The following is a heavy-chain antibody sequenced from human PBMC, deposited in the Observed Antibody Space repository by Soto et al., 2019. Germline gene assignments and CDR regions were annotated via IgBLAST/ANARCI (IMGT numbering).Heavy chain of an antibody. CDR3: ARGFYGLDV. CDR1: GFTLSGRS. CDR2: VSPDGNNE. Sequence: PGGSLRLSCSASGFTLSGRSMHWIRQAPGKGLEYVSGVSPDGNNEYYTDSVKGRFTISRDNSKNTLHLHMRSLRPEDTAVFYCARGFYGLDVWGQVTTVTVSS. J-gene: IGHJ6*02. V-gene: IGHV3-64D*08.